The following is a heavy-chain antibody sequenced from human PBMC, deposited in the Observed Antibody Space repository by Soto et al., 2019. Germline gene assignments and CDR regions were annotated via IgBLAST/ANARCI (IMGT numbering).Heavy chain of an antibody. D-gene: IGHD3-10*02. CDR2: IYSDVSST. Sequence: EVQLVESGGGVVQPGGSVRLSCEASGFTFRSYRMHWVRQATGKGLVLVSQIYSDVSSTNYADSVQGRFTISRDNTKNTLYLHMNSLRGEDTALYYCVRDSGYVGGLDVWGQGTAVTVS. V-gene: IGHV3-74*01. CDR1: GFTFRSYR. CDR3: VRDSGYVGGLDV. J-gene: IGHJ6*02.